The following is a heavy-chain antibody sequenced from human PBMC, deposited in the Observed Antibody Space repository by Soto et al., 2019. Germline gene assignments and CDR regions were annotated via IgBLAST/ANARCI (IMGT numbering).Heavy chain of an antibody. CDR3: AKASGGPRNYCMGV. CDR1: GFTFSSYG. J-gene: IGHJ6*02. CDR2: ISYDGSNK. D-gene: IGHD2-15*01. Sequence: GGSLRLSCAASGFTFSSYGMHWVRQAPGKGLEWVAVISYDGSNKYYADSVKGRFTISRDNSKNTLYLQMNSLRAEDTAVYYCAKASGGPRNYCMGVWGQGTTVTVSS. V-gene: IGHV3-30*18.